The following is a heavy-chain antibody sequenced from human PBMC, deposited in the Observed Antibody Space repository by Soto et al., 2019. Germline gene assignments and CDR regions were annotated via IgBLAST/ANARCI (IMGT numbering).Heavy chain of an antibody. Sequence: QITLKESGPTLVKPTQTLTLTCTFSGFSLSTSGVGVGWIRQPPGKALEWLALIYWDDDKRYSPSLKSRLTITKDTSKSQVVLTRTNMDPVDTATYCCAHASHPYYYYGMDVWGQGTTVTVSS. J-gene: IGHJ6*02. V-gene: IGHV2-5*02. CDR3: AHASHPYYYYGMDV. CDR2: IYWDDDK. CDR1: GFSLSTSGVG.